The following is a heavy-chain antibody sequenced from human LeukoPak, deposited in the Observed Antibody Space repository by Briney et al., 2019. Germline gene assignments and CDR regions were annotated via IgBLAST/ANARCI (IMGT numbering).Heavy chain of an antibody. CDR1: GFDVSINY. D-gene: IGHD1-1*01. V-gene: IGHV3-66*01. J-gene: IGHJ4*02. Sequence: GGSLRLSCAASGFDVSINYMNWTRQSPEKGLEWVSIIHNNGNAYYADSVKGRFTVSRDNSKNTVSLQMDSLRVDDTGVYYCARGFLQLTPYYFDYWGQGTLVTVSS. CDR2: IHNNGNA. CDR3: ARGFLQLTPYYFDY.